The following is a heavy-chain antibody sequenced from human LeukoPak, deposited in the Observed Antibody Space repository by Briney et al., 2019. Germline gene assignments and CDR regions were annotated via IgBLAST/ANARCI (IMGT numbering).Heavy chain of an antibody. D-gene: IGHD2-15*01. CDR1: GYTFTPYY. CDR3: ARGLRYCSGGSYKRPDY. J-gene: IGHJ4*02. Sequence: ASVNLSCTPSGYTFTPYYMHWGRQAPGQGLEWRGWINPNSGGTNYAQKFQGRVTMTRDTSITTAYMELSRLRSDDTDVYYCARGLRYCSGGSYKRPDYWGQGTLVTVSS. V-gene: IGHV1-2*02. CDR2: INPNSGGT.